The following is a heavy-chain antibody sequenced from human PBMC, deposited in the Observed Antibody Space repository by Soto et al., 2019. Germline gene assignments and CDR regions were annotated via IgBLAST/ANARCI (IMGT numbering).Heavy chain of an antibody. D-gene: IGHD1-26*01. CDR1: GYTFTSYA. CDR2: INAGNGNT. J-gene: IGHJ4*02. CDR3: ARDGVGATTYFGYFDY. Sequence: ASVKVSCKASGYTFTSYAMHWVRQAPGQRLEWMGWINAGNGNTKYSQKFQGRVTISRDNPKNTLYLQMNSLRAEDTAVYYCARDGVGATTYFGYFDYWGQGTLVTVSS. V-gene: IGHV1-3*01.